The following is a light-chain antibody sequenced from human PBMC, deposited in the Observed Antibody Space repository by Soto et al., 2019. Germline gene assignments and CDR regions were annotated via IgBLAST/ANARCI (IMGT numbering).Light chain of an antibody. CDR3: QNCKSAVFT. CDR1: QDIDNY. Sequence: DIQMTQSPSSLSASVGDRVTITCRASQDIDNYFAWYQQRPGKVPNLLIYGATTLQPGDPSRFSDSGSGTDFTLTISSVQPEDVATYYCQNCKSAVFTFGPGTKVDIK. CDR2: GAT. J-gene: IGKJ3*01. V-gene: IGKV1-27*01.